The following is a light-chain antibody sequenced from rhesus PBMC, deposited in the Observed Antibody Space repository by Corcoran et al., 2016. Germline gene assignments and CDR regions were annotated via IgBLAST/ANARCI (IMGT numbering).Light chain of an antibody. CDR1: QGISNY. J-gene: IGKJ1*01. V-gene: IGKV1S14*01. Sequence: DIHMTQSPSSLSASVGDTVTITCRASQGISNYLAWYQPKPGKTPKPLIYYALNLESGVPSRSSGIGTVTAFTLTISSLQPEELATYYWQQHNSYPPNFGQWTKVEVK. CDR3: QQHNSYPPN. CDR2: YAL.